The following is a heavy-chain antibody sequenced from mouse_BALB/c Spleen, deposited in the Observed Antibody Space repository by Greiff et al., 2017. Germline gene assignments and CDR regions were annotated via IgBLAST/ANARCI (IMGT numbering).Heavy chain of an antibody. V-gene: IGHV5-6-5*01. D-gene: IGHD1-1*01. J-gene: IGHJ2*01. CDR1: GFTFSSYA. CDR2: ISSGGST. Sequence: EVHLVESGGGLVKPGGSLKLSCAASGFTFSSYAMSWVRQTPEKRLEWVASISSGGSTYYPDSVKGRFTISRDNARNILYLQMSSLRSEDTAMYYCARGLLLYFDYWGQGTTLTVSS. CDR3: ARGLLLYFDY.